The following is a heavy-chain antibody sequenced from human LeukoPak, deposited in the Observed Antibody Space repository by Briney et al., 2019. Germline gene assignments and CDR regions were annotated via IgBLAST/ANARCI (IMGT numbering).Heavy chain of an antibody. CDR1: GGSFSGYY. V-gene: IGHV4-34*01. CDR2: INHSGST. CDR3: ARDSGAVANFDY. J-gene: IGHJ4*02. D-gene: IGHD6-19*01. Sequence: SETLSLTCAVYGGSFSGYYWSWIRQPPGKGLEWIGEINHSGSTNYNPSLKSRVTISVDTSKNQFSLKLSSVTAADTAVYYCARDSGAVANFDYWGQGTLVTVSS.